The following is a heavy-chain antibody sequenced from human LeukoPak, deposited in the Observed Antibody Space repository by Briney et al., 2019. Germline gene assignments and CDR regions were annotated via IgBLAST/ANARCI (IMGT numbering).Heavy chain of an antibody. J-gene: IGHJ4*02. D-gene: IGHD2-15*01. CDR2: IYHSGST. CDR1: GGSISSGGYS. CDR3: ASFCSGGSCYDL. Sequence: SQTLSLTCAVSGGSISSGGYSWSWLRQPPGKGLEWIGYIYHSGSTYYNPSLKSRVTISVDRSKNQFSLKLSSVTAADTAVYYCASFCSGGSCYDLWGQGTLVTVSS. V-gene: IGHV4-30-2*01.